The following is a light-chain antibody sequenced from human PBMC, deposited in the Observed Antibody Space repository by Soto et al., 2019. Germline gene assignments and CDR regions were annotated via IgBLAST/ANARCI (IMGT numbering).Light chain of an antibody. CDR2: DAS. V-gene: IGKV3-20*01. CDR1: QTVRNKY. Sequence: EFGWTQSPGTLSVSPGERAPLSCKASQTVRNKYLAWYQQKPGQAPRLLIYDASRRATAIPDRFSGGGAGTDFTLTISRLEPEDFAVYYCQQFSSYPLTFGGGTKVDIK. J-gene: IGKJ4*01. CDR3: QQFSSYPLT.